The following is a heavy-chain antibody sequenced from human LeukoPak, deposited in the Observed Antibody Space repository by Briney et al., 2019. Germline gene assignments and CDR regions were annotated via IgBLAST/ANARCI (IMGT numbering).Heavy chain of an antibody. CDR1: GFTFSSYG. V-gene: IGHV3-33*01. D-gene: IGHD3-16*01. CDR2: IWYDGSNK. Sequence: GRSLRLSCAASGFTFSSYGMHWVRQAPGKGLEWVAVIWYDGSNKCYADSVKGRFTISRDNSKNTLYLQMNSLRAEDTAVYYCARDGALRAYHFDYWGQGTLVTVSS. J-gene: IGHJ4*02. CDR3: ARDGALRAYHFDY.